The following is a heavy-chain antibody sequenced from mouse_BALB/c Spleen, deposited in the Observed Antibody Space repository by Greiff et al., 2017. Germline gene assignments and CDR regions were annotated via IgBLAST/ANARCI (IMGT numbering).Heavy chain of an antibody. D-gene: IGHD1-1*01. V-gene: IGHV3-6*02. CDR1: GYSFTGGYF. CDR2: ISYDGSN. CDR3: ARGGYYYGSSTYFDV. J-gene: IGHJ1*01. Sequence: VQLQQSGPGLVKPSQSLSLSCSVSGYSFTGGYFWNWIRQFPGNILGWVGYISYDGSNNYNPSFKNRISITRDTSKNQFFLKLNSVTTEDTATYYCARGGYYYGSSTYFDVWGAGTTVTVSS.